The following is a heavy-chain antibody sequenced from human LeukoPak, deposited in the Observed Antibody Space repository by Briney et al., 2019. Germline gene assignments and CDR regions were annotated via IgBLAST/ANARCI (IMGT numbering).Heavy chain of an antibody. V-gene: IGHV3-30*18. Sequence: GGSLRLSCAASGFTVSRNYMSWVRQAPGKGLEWVAVISYDGSNKYYADSVKGRFTISRDNSKNTLYLQMNSLRAEDTAVYYCAKDQDWGQGTLITVSS. CDR2: ISYDGSNK. CDR1: GFTVSRNY. J-gene: IGHJ4*02. CDR3: AKDQD.